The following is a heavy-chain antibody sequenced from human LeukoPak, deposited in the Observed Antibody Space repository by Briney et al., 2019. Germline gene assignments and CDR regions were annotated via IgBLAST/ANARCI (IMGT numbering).Heavy chain of an antibody. CDR3: ARVSSGSYYILDY. CDR2: ISSSGSTI. CDR1: GFTFSSYD. J-gene: IGHJ4*02. D-gene: IGHD1-26*01. V-gene: IGHV3-48*03. Sequence: GGSLRLSCAASGFTFSSYDMSWVRQAPGKGLEWVSYISSSGSTIYYADSVKGRLTISRDNAKNSLYLQMSSLRAEDTAVYYCARVSSGSYYILDYWGQGTLVTVSS.